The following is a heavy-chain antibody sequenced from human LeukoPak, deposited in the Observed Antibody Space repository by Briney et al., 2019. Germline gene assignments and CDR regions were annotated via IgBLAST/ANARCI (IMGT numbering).Heavy chain of an antibody. Sequence: SETLSLTCAVYGGSFSGYYWTWIRQPPGKGLEYFGEINHSGNTNYNPSLRSRVTISVDTSKSQFSLKLSSVTAADTAVYYCARFSDPYFWGRGTQVTVSS. V-gene: IGHV4-34*01. CDR3: ARFSDPYF. J-gene: IGHJ2*01. CDR2: INHSGNT. CDR1: GGSFSGYY. D-gene: IGHD1-26*01.